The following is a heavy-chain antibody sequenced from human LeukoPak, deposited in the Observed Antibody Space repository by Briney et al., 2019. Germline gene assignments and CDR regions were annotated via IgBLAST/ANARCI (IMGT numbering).Heavy chain of an antibody. CDR2: IYYSGST. V-gene: IGHV4-39*07. CDR1: GGSISSSSYY. Sequence: SETLSLTCTVSGGSISSSSYYWGWIRQPPGKGLEWIGSIYYSGSTYYSPSLKSRVTISVDTSKNQFSLKLSSVTAADTAVYYCARAYRPPPPNWNDVEGFDPWGQGTLVTVSS. CDR3: ARAYRPPPPNWNDVEGFDP. D-gene: IGHD1-1*01. J-gene: IGHJ5*02.